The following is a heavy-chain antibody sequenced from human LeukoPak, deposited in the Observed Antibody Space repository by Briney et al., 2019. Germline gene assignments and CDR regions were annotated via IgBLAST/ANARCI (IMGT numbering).Heavy chain of an antibody. CDR1: GYTLTELS. Sequence: GASVKVSCKVSGYTLTELSMHWVRQAPGKGLEWMGGFDPEDGETINAQKFQGRVTMTEDTSTDTAYMELSSLRSEDTAVYYCATPNTGGYYYYMDVWGKGTTVTVSS. J-gene: IGHJ6*03. V-gene: IGHV1-24*01. D-gene: IGHD3-10*01. CDR2: FDPEDGET. CDR3: ATPNTGGYYYYMDV.